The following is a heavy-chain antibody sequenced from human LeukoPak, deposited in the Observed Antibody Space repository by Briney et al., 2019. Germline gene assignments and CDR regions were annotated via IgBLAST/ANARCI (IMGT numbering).Heavy chain of an antibody. CDR2: ISPTGSTT. CDR3: ARGPNSNWSGLDF. Sequence: GGSLRLSCAASGFTLSNYPMSWVRQAPGKGLVWVSRISPTGSTTSYADSVKGRFTVSRDNAKNTLYLQVNNLRAEDTAVYYCARGPNSNWSGLDFWGQGTLLTVSS. J-gene: IGHJ4*02. D-gene: IGHD6-6*01. CDR1: GFTLSNYP. V-gene: IGHV3-74*01.